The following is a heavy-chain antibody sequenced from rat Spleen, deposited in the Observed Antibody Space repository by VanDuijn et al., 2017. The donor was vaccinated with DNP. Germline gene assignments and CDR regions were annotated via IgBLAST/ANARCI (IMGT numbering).Heavy chain of an antibody. Sequence: EVQLVETGGSLVQPGKSLKLTCATSGFTFSNAWMHWVRQSPEKQLEWVAQIKAKSNNYATYYAESVKGRFTISRDDSKSSVYLKMNSLKEEDTAIYYCTTFEGTNAWGQGTSVTVSS. CDR3: TTFEGTNA. V-gene: IGHV6-8*01. D-gene: IGHD1-11*01. CDR2: IKAKSNNYAT. J-gene: IGHJ4*01. CDR1: GFTFSNAW.